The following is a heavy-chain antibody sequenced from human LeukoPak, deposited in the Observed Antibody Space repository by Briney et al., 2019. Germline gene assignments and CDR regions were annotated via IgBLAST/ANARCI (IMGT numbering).Heavy chain of an antibody. V-gene: IGHV1-46*01. D-gene: IGHD3-22*01. CDR1: GYTFTSYY. CDR2: INPSGGST. J-gene: IGHJ4*02. CDR3: ARVYRGHYYDSSGYTNFDY. Sequence: ASVTVSCKASGYTFTSYYMHWVRQAPGQGREGMGVINPSGGSTSYAQKFQGRVTMTRDTSTSTVYMELSSLRSEDTAVYYCARVYRGHYYDSSGYTNFDYWGQGTLVTVSS.